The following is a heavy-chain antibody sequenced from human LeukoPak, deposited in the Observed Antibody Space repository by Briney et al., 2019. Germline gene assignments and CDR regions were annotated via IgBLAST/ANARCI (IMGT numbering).Heavy chain of an antibody. J-gene: IGHJ4*02. CDR1: GGAFSSYA. Sequence: GASVKVSCKASGGAFSSYAISWVRQAPGQGLEWMGWISAYNGNTNYAQKLQGRVTMTTDTSTSTAYMELRSLRSDDTAVYYCASAPGYGGYEVDYWGQGTLVTVSS. CDR2: ISAYNGNT. V-gene: IGHV1-18*01. CDR3: ASAPGYGGYEVDY. D-gene: IGHD5-12*01.